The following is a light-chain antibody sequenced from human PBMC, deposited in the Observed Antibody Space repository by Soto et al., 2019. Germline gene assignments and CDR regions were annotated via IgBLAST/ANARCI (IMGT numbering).Light chain of an antibody. CDR3: ASYTSATTLV. V-gene: IGLV2-14*01. J-gene: IGLJ2*01. Sequence: QSVLTQPASVSGSPGQSITISCTGTISDIGGYNFISWYQHHPGKAPKLVIYDVNNRPSGISYRFSGSQSGNTASLTISGLQAEDEAYYYCASYTSATTLVFGGGTKLTVL. CDR2: DVN. CDR1: ISDIGGYNF.